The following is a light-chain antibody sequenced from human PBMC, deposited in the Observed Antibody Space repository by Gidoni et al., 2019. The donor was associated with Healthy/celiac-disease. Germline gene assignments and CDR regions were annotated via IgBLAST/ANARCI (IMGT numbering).Light chain of an antibody. CDR2: AAS. CDR3: QQSYSTPPT. CDR1: QSISSY. Sequence: DIQMTQSPSSLSASVGDRVTITCRASQSISSYLNWYQQKPGKAPKLLIYAASSLQSGVPSRFSGSGSGTDFTLTISSLQPEDFATYYCQQSYSTPPTFXXXTKAEIK. V-gene: IGKV1-39*01. J-gene: IGKJ1*01.